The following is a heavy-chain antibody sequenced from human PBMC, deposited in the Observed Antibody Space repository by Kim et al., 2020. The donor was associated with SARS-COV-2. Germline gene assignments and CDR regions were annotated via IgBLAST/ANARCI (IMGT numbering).Heavy chain of an antibody. Sequence: SETLSLTCTVSGGSISSSSYYWGWIRQPPEKGLEWIGSIYYSGSTYYNPSLKSRVTISVDTSKNQFSLKLSSVTAADTAVYYCARRDGYNYGAFDIWGQGTMVTVSS. CDR1: GGSISSSSYY. CDR3: ARRDGYNYGAFDI. J-gene: IGHJ3*02. V-gene: IGHV4-39*01. D-gene: IGHD5-12*01. CDR2: IYYSGST.